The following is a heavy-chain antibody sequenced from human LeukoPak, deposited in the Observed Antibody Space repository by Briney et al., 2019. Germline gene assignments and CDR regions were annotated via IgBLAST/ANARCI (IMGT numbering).Heavy chain of an antibody. J-gene: IGHJ3*02. CDR1: GFTFSSYG. V-gene: IGHV3-30*18. CDR3: AKDPSTVTTGVFDI. Sequence: GGSLRLSCAASGFTFSSYGMHWVRQAPGKGLEWVAVISYDGTNKYYADSVKGRFIMSRDNSKNTLYLQMNSLRAEDTAVYYCAKDPSTVTTGVFDIWGQGTMVSVSS. D-gene: IGHD4-17*01. CDR2: ISYDGTNK.